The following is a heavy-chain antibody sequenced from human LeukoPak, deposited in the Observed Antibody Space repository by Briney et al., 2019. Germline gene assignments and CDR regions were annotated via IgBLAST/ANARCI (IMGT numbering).Heavy chain of an antibody. CDR1: GGSISSSSYY. J-gene: IGHJ4*02. Sequence: SETLSLTRTVSGGSISSSSYYSGCIRQPPGKGLEWIGSIYYSGSTYYNPSLKSRVTISVDTSKNQFSLKLSSVTAADTAVYYCASHIAAAGNGFDYWGQGTLVTVSS. D-gene: IGHD6-13*01. V-gene: IGHV4-39*01. CDR3: ASHIAAAGNGFDY. CDR2: IYYSGST.